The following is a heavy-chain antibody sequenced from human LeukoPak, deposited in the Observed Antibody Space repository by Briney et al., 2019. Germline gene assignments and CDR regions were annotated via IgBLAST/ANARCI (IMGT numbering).Heavy chain of an antibody. D-gene: IGHD3-10*01. Sequence: ASVKVSCKASGYTSTSYAMNWVRQAPGQGLEWMGWINTNTGNPTYAQGFTGRFVFSLDTSVSTAYLQISSLKAEDTAVYYCARAPLGWFGPSGAFDIWGQGTMVTVSS. V-gene: IGHV7-4-1*02. CDR3: ARAPLGWFGPSGAFDI. J-gene: IGHJ3*02. CDR2: INTNTGNP. CDR1: GYTSTSYA.